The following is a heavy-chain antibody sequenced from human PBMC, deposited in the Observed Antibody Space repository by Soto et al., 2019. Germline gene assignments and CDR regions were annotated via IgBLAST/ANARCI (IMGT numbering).Heavy chain of an antibody. Sequence: VQLVESGGGVVQPGRSLRLSCAASGFTFSSYGMHWVRQAPGKGLEWVAVISYDGSNKYYADSVKGRFTISRDNSKNTLYLQMNSLRAEDTAVYYCAKEGGEGRWLQFFDYWGQGTLVTVSS. D-gene: IGHD5-12*01. CDR1: GFTFSSYG. CDR3: AKEGGEGRWLQFFDY. V-gene: IGHV3-30*18. J-gene: IGHJ4*02. CDR2: ISYDGSNK.